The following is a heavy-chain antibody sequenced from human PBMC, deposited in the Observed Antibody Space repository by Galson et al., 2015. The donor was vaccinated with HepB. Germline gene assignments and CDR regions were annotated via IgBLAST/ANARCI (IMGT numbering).Heavy chain of an antibody. CDR1: GFTFSDYY. D-gene: IGHD3-22*01. CDR3: ARDSEDSSGDDAFDI. V-gene: IGHV3-11*01. Sequence: SLRLSCAASGFTFSDYYMSWPRQAPGKGLEWVSYISSSGSTIYYADSVKRRFTISRDNAKNSLYLQMNSLRAEDTAVYYCARDSEDSSGDDAFDIWGQGTMVTVSS. CDR2: ISSSGSTI. J-gene: IGHJ3*02.